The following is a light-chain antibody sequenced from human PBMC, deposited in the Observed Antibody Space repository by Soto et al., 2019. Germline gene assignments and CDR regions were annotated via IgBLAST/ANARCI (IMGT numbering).Light chain of an antibody. CDR3: QQYGTFSGT. J-gene: IGKJ1*01. CDR2: GAS. CDR1: QSVSSM. V-gene: IGKV3-15*01. Sequence: TQTSATLSVSPWASATPSCRASQSVSSMLAWYQQKHGEAPKLLIHGASTMPTGVAARFSGSGSGTNFTLTIARLQPDDFAVYYCQQYGTFSGTFGQGTKVDIK.